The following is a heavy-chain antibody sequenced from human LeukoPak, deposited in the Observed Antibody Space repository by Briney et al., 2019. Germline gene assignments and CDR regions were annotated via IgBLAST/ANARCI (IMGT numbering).Heavy chain of an antibody. Sequence: GDSLRLSCAASGFTFGSYWMNWVRQAPGKGLEWVASIKLDGSETHYVDSVTGRFTISRDNAKSSLHLQMNSVRAEDTALYYCARDPRNTGSGWYYFDCWGQGTVVTVSS. J-gene: IGHJ4*02. CDR3: ARDPRNTGSGWYYFDC. V-gene: IGHV3-7*01. D-gene: IGHD6-19*01. CDR2: IKLDGSET. CDR1: GFTFGSYW.